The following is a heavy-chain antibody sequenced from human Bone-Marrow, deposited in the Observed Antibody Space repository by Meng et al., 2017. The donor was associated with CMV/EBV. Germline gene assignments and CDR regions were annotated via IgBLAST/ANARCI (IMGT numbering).Heavy chain of an antibody. CDR1: GFTFSSDW. J-gene: IGHJ6*02. D-gene: IGHD3-9*01. CDR2: IKQDGSEK. CDR3: ARDLKDTYYDILTGYSYYYGMDV. Sequence: GGSLRLSCAASGFTFSSDWMSWVRQAPGKGMEWVANIKQDGSEKYYVDSVKGRFTISRDNAKNSLYLQMNSLRAEDTAVYYCARDLKDTYYDILTGYSYYYGMDVWGQGTTVTVSS. V-gene: IGHV3-7*01.